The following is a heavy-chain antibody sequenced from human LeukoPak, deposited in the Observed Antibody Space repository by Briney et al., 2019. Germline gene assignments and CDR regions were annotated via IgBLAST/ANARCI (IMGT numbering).Heavy chain of an antibody. Sequence: PGGSLRLSCAASGFTFSIYWMSWVRQAPGKGLEWVANIKQDGSEKYYVDSVKGRFTISRDNAKDSLYLQMNSLRAEDTAVYSCVYYYDSSGYYYRDYWGQGTLVTVSS. J-gene: IGHJ4*02. CDR3: VYYYDSSGYYYRDY. CDR2: IKQDGSEK. D-gene: IGHD3-22*01. V-gene: IGHV3-7*01. CDR1: GFTFSIYW.